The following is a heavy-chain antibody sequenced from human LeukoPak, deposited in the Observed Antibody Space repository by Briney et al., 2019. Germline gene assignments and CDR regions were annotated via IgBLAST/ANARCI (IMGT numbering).Heavy chain of an antibody. CDR1: GGSFSGYF. Sequence: SETLSLTCAVYGGSFSGYFWGWIRQAPGKGLEWIGEISHSGKSTHSPSLKSRVTTSVDTAKYQFSLQLTSVTAADTAVYYCARLAKCTSTCRGKYWFFDLWGRGTLVSVSS. CDR2: ISHSGKS. V-gene: IGHV4-34*01. D-gene: IGHD2-8*01. J-gene: IGHJ2*01. CDR3: ARLAKCTSTCRGKYWFFDL.